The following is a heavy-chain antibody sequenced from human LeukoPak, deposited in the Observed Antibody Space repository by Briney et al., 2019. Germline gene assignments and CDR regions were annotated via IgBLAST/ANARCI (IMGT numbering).Heavy chain of an antibody. Sequence: GGSLRLSCAASGFTFNSYSMNWVRQAPGKGLEWVSSISGSRSYIYYADSVKGRFTISRDNAKNSLYLQMNSLRAEDDTAVYYCARGFGSSIPYSYYYYLDVWGEGTTVTVSS. CDR1: GFTFNSYS. CDR2: ISGSRSYI. J-gene: IGHJ6*03. V-gene: IGHV3-21*01. D-gene: IGHD6-6*01. CDR3: ARGFGSSIPYSYYYYLDV.